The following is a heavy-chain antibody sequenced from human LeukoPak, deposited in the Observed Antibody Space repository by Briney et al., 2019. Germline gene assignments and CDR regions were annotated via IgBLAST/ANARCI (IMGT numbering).Heavy chain of an antibody. J-gene: IGHJ4*02. V-gene: IGHV4-59*08. Sequence: SETLSLTCTVSGGSISSYYWSWIRQPPGKGLEWIGYIYYSGSTNYNPSLKSRVTISVDTSKNQFSLKLSSVTAADTAVYYCARAGDIRFLEWLLFDGSITSLLGSFDYWGQGTLVTVSS. CDR3: ARAGDIRFLEWLLFDGSITSLLGSFDY. CDR1: GGSISSYY. D-gene: IGHD3-3*01. CDR2: IYYSGST.